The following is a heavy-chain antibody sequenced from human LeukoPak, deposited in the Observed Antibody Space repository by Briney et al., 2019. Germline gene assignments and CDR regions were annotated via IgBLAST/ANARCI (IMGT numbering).Heavy chain of an antibody. CDR3: ARGGDYEYFQH. V-gene: IGHV1-18*01. D-gene: IGHD4-17*01. J-gene: IGHJ1*01. Sequence: ASVKVSCKPFGYTFTSYGITWVRQAPGQGLEWMGWISAYNGNTNYAQKFQGRVTMSTDTSTSTAYMELRSLKSDDTAVYYCARGGDYEYFQHWGQGTLVTVSS. CDR1: GYTFTSYG. CDR2: ISAYNGNT.